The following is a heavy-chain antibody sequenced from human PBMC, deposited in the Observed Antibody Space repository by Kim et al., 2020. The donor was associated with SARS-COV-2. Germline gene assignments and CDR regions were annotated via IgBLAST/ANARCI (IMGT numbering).Heavy chain of an antibody. V-gene: IGHV3-53*01. J-gene: IGHJ4*02. Sequence: SVKGRFTISKDKPKSTLYLQMNTLRAEDTAVYYCARAAYSSSSGGLSFDDWGQGTLVTVSS. CDR3: ARAAYSSSSGGLSFDD. D-gene: IGHD6-6*01.